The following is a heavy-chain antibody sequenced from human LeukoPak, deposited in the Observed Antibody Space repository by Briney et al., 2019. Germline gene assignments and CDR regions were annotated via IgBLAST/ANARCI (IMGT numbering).Heavy chain of an antibody. D-gene: IGHD7-27*01. CDR3: ARVIGVRGYFDY. Sequence: SGGSLRLSCAASGFTFSSYEMNWVRQAPGKGLEWVSSISSSSSYIYYADSVKGRFTISRDNAKNSLYLQMNSLRAEDTAVYYCARVIGVRGYFDYWGQGTLVTVSS. J-gene: IGHJ4*02. CDR2: ISSSSSYI. CDR1: GFTFSSYE. V-gene: IGHV3-21*01.